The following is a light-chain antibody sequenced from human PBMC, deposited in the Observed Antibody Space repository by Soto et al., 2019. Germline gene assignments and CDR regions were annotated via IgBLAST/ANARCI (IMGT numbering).Light chain of an antibody. CDR3: NSYTSSSTLDV. J-gene: IGLJ1*01. Sequence: QSVLTQPASVSGSPGQSITISCTGTSSDVGGYNYVSWYQQHPGKAPKLMIYEVSNRPLGVSNRFSGSKSGNTASLTISGLQAEDEADYYCNSYTSSSTLDVFGTGTKV. V-gene: IGLV2-14*01. CDR2: EVS. CDR1: SSDVGGYNY.